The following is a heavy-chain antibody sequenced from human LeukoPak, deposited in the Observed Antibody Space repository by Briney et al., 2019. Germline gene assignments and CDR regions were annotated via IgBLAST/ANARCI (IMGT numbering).Heavy chain of an antibody. V-gene: IGHV1-18*01. D-gene: IGHD6-19*01. J-gene: IGHJ5*02. Sequence: ASVKVSCKASGYTFTSYGISWVRQAPGQGLEWMGWISAYNGNTNYAQKLQGRVTMTTDTSTSTAYMELRSLRSDDTAVYYCARDVNSRSGYSSGWRRVDWFDPWGQGTLVTVSS. CDR1: GYTFTSYG. CDR2: ISAYNGNT. CDR3: ARDVNSRSGYSSGWRRVDWFDP.